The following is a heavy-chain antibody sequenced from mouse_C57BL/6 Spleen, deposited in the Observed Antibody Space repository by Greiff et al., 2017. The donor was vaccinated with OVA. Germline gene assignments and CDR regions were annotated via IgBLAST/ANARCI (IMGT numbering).Heavy chain of an antibody. V-gene: IGHV2-5*01. CDR3: AKSDYYGSATEWYFDV. CDR2: IWRGGST. Sequence: QVQLKESGPGLVQPSQSLSITCTVSGFSLTSYGVHWVRQSPGKGLEWLGVIWRGGSTDYNAAFMSRLSITKDNSKSQVFFKMNSLQADDTAIYYCAKSDYYGSATEWYFDVWGTGTTVTVSS. CDR1: GFSLTSYG. D-gene: IGHD1-1*01. J-gene: IGHJ1*03.